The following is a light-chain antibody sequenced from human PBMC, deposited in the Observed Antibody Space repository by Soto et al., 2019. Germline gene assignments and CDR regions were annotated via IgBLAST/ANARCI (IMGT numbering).Light chain of an antibody. Sequence: QSALTQPPSASGSPGQSVTISCTGTSSDVGGYDYVSWYQQHPGKAPKLIIYEVRKWPSGVPDRFSGSKSGNAASLTVSGLQAEDEAGYYCSSFAGSNKRYVFGTGTKVTVL. J-gene: IGLJ1*01. CDR3: SSFAGSNKRYV. CDR1: SSDVGGYDY. CDR2: EVR. V-gene: IGLV2-8*01.